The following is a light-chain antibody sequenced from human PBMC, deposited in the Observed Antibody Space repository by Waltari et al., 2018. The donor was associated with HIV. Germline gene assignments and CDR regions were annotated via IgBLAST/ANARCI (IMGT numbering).Light chain of an antibody. CDR2: EDN. V-gene: IGLV6-57*01. Sequence: QPHSVSGSAGKTVTISCTRDSGSIASNYVQWFQQRPGSSPRTLIYEDNQRPSGVSDRFSASVDSSYNSASLTISGLRTDDEADYYCQSYDTKNHWVFGGGSRLTVL. CDR3: QSYDTKNHWV. J-gene: IGLJ3*02. CDR1: SGSIASNY.